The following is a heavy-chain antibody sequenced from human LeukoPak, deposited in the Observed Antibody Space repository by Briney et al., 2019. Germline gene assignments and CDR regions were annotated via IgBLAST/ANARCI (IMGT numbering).Heavy chain of an antibody. V-gene: IGHV4-39*01. Sequence: TSETLSLTCTVSGGSISSNNYYWGWIRQPPGKGLEWIGSIYYSGNTYYNPSLKSRVTISVDTSKNQFSLKLSSVTAADTAVYYCARRPIFGVITLPGGYFDYWGQGTLVTVSS. CDR2: IYYSGNT. D-gene: IGHD3-3*01. J-gene: IGHJ4*02. CDR3: ARRPIFGVITLPGGYFDY. CDR1: GGSISSNNYY.